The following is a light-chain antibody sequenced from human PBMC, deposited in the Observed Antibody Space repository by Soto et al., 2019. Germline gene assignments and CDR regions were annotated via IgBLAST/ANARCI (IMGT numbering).Light chain of an antibody. CDR1: QSVATY. Sequence: DIVLTQSPATLSLSPGERATLSCRARQSVATYLAWYQQKPGQAPRLLIYDAINRATGIPARFSGSGSGTDFTLTISSLEPEDFAVYYCQQRSNWPSVTFGGGTKVEI. CDR3: QQRSNWPSVT. CDR2: DAI. J-gene: IGKJ4*01. V-gene: IGKV3-11*01.